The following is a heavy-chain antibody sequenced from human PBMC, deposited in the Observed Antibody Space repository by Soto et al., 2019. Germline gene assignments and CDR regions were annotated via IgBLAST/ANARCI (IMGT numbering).Heavy chain of an antibody. Sequence: SETLSLTCTVSGGSISSYYWSWIRQPAGKGLEWIGRIYTSGSTNYNPSLKSRVTMSVDTSKNQFSLKLSSVTAADTAVYYCARAQYSSSWYYFDYWGQGTLVTVSS. CDR1: GGSISSYY. CDR2: IYTSGST. J-gene: IGHJ4*02. V-gene: IGHV4-4*07. CDR3: ARAQYSSSWYYFDY. D-gene: IGHD6-13*01.